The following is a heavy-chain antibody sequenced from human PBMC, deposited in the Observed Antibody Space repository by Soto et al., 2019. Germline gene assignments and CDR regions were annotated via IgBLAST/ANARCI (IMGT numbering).Heavy chain of an antibody. D-gene: IGHD2-21*01. Sequence: PSGTLSLTCTFSVCSVSSCNYYWSLIRQPPGKGLELIGHIYYSVSTNYTPSLKSRVTISVDASKNQFSLKLSSVTDADTAIYYCARGTVVNPFVDYWGQGTLVTVSS. CDR3: ARGTVVNPFVDY. CDR1: VCSVSSCNYY. V-gene: IGHV4-61*01. CDR2: IYYSVST. J-gene: IGHJ4*02.